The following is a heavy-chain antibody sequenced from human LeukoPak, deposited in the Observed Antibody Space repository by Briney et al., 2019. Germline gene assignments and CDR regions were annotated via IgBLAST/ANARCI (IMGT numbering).Heavy chain of an antibody. J-gene: IGHJ4*02. D-gene: IGHD6-13*01. CDR2: IYYSGST. CDR1: GGSISSYH. CDR3: ARGASSSGYSSSWLSYFDY. V-gene: IGHV4-59*01. Sequence: QTSETLSLTCTVSGGSISSYHWSWIRQPPGKGLEWIGYIYYSGSTKYNPSLKSRVTISVDTSKNQFSLKLSSVTAADTAVYYCARGASSSGYSSSWLSYFDYWGQGTLVTVSS.